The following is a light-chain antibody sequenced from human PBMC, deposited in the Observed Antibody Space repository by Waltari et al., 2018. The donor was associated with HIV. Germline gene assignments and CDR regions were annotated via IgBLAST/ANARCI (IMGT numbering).Light chain of an antibody. CDR2: RDN. J-gene: IGLJ3*02. Sequence: QSVLTQPPSASGAPGQRVTISCSGSSANIGNTVYWYQQLPGTAPKVLIYRDNRRPSGVPDRFSGSRSGTSASLDVSGRRSEEEANYICAAWDDILSGWVFGGGTKLTVL. CDR1: SANIGNT. CDR3: AAWDDILSGWV. V-gene: IGLV1-47*01.